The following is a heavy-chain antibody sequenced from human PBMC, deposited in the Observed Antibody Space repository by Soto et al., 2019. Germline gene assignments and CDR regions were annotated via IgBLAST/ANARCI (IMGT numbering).Heavy chain of an antibody. J-gene: IGHJ4*02. CDR2: IRAHNGTP. CDR3: ARGRYGDY. CDR1: GYAFTTYG. V-gene: IGHV1-18*01. Sequence: QGHLVQSGAEVKKPGASVKVSCRGSGYAFTTYGITWVRQAPGQGLEWMGWIRAHNGTPNYAQKLQGRVTLPRDTSTSTAYMELRSLRSDDTAVYSCARGRYGDYWGQGAGVTVSS. D-gene: IGHD1-1*01.